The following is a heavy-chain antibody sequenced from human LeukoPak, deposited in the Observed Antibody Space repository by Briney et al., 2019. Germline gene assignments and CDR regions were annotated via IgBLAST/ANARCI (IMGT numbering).Heavy chain of an antibody. V-gene: IGHV4-39*01. D-gene: IGHD5-24*01. Sequence: SETLSLTCAVSGGSIRNSSFYWGWIRHPPGKGLEWIASIYNSGTTYYNPSIKSRITIFVDTSKNQVSLKLRSVTAADTDVYYCPRHADEGKWLQFYYFNYWGQGSLVTVSS. CDR2: IYNSGTT. CDR1: GGSIRNSSFY. J-gene: IGHJ4*02. CDR3: PRHADEGKWLQFYYFNY.